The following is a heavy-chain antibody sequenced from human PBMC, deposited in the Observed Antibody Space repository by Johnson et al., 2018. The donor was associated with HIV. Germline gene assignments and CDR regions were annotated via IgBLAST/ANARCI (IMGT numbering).Heavy chain of an antibody. V-gene: IGHV3-20*04. Sequence: VQLLESGGRVVRPGGSLRLSCVASGFTFEDNAMNWVRQAPGKGLAWLPGINYNGGSTGYADSVRDRFSISRDNAKNSLYLQMNSLRAEDTAVYYCTRRSPYDAFDIWGQGTMVTVSS. CDR1: GFTFEDNA. CDR3: TRRSPYDAFDI. CDR2: INYNGGST. J-gene: IGHJ3*02.